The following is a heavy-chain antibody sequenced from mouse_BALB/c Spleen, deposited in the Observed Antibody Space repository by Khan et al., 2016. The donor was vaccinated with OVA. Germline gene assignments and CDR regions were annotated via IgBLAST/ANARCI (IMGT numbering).Heavy chain of an antibody. Sequence: EVELVESGPGLVKPSQSLSLTCTVTGSSITSDYAWNWIRQFSGNKLEWMGYISYSGSTSYNPSLKSRISITRDTSKNQFFLQLNSVTTEDTATYYCAMGRTYWGQGTLVTVSA. V-gene: IGHV3-2*02. J-gene: IGHJ3*01. CDR1: GSSITSDYA. CDR3: AMGRTY. CDR2: ISYSGST. D-gene: IGHD4-1*01.